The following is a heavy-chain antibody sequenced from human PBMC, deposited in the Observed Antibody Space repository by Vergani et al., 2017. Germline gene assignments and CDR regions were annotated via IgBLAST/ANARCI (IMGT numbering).Heavy chain of an antibody. CDR1: GYSFTSYW. V-gene: IGHV5-51*01. CDR2: IYPGDSDT. D-gene: IGHD2-2*01. CDR3: ARGVGIVVGKISNDAFDI. J-gene: IGHJ3*02. Sequence: EVQLVQSGAEVKKPGESLTISCKGFGYSFTSYWIDWVRQMPGKGLEWMGIIYPGDSDTRYSPSFQGQVTISADKSISTAYLQWSSLKASDTAMYYCARGVGIVVGKISNDAFDIWGQGTMVTVSS.